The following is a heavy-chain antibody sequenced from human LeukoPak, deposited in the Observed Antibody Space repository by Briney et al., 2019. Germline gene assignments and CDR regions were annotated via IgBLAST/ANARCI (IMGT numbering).Heavy chain of an antibody. CDR1: GGSISSGGYY. CDR3: ARSGGGVYYYDSSGYLED. Sequence: SETLSLTCTVSGGSISSGGYYWSWIRQHPGKGLEWIGYIYYSGSTNYNPSLKSRVTMSVDTSKNQFSLKLSSVTAADTAVYYCARSGGGVYYYDSSGYLEDWGQGTLVTVSS. J-gene: IGHJ4*02. CDR2: IYYSGST. D-gene: IGHD3-22*01. V-gene: IGHV4-61*08.